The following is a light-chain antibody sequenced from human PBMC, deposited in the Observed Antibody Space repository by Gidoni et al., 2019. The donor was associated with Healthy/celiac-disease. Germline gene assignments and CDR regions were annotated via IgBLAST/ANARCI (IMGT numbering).Light chain of an antibody. J-gene: IGKJ4*01. CDR1: QGVSSY. CDR2: DAS. V-gene: IGKV3-11*01. Sequence: ETGLTQSPATLSLSPGERATLSCRASQGVSSYLAWYQQKPGQAPRLLIYDASNRATGIPARFSGSGSGTDFTLTISSLEPEDFAVYYCQQRSNWPATFGGGTKVEIK. CDR3: QQRSNWPAT.